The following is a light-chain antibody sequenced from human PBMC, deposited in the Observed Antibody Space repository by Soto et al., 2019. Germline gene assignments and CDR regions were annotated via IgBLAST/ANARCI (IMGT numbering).Light chain of an antibody. CDR2: EVN. CDR3: SSYTSSDTLYV. CDR1: RSDVGAYNY. J-gene: IGLJ1*01. V-gene: IGLV2-14*01. Sequence: HSALTQPASVSGSPGQSITISCTGTRSDVGAYNYVSWYQRHPGKAPKLLIYEVNSRPSGVSNRFSGSKSGNTASLTISGLQAEDEADYYCSSYTSSDTLYVFGSGTKVTV.